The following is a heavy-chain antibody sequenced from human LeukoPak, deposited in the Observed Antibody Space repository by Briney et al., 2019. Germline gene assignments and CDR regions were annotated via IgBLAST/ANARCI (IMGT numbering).Heavy chain of an antibody. V-gene: IGHV4-59*01. J-gene: IGHJ4*02. CDR2: IYYSGST. D-gene: IGHD5-12*01. CDR1: GGSISSYY. CDR3: AREGYSGYDHPLPLDY. Sequence: SETLSLTCTVSGGSISSYYWSWIRQPPGKGLEWIGYIYYSGSTNYNPSLKSRVTISVDTSKNQFSLKLSSVTAADTAVYYCAREGYSGYDHPLPLDYWGQGTLVTVSS.